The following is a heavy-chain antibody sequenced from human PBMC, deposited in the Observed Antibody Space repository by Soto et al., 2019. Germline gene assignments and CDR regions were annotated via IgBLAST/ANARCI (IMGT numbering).Heavy chain of an antibody. CDR3: ARDRDSAVAGTNYWFDP. Sequence: SETLSLTCTVSCGSISSYYWSWIRQPAGKGLEWIGRIYTSGGTNYNPSLKSRVTMSVDTSKNQFSLKLSSVTAADTAVYYCARDRDSAVAGTNYWFDPWGQGTLVTVSS. D-gene: IGHD6-19*01. J-gene: IGHJ5*02. V-gene: IGHV4-4*07. CDR1: CGSISSYY. CDR2: IYTSGGT.